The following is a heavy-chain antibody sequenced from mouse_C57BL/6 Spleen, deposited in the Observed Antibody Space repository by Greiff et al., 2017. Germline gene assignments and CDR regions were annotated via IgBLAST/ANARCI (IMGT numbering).Heavy chain of an antibody. CDR1: GFTFSSYG. D-gene: IGHD1-1*01. CDR2: ISSGGSYT. CDR3: ARHVEGNYGGSYGLDY. V-gene: IGHV5-6*01. Sequence: EVKLMESGGDLVKPGGSLKLSCAASGFTFSSYGMSWVRQTPDKRLEWVATISSGGSYTDYPDSVKGRFPISRDNAKNTLYLQRSSLKSENTAIYYCARHVEGNYGGSYGLDYWGQGTTLTVSS. J-gene: IGHJ2*01.